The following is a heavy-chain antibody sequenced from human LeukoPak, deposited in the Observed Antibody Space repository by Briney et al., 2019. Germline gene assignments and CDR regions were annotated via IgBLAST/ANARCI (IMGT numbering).Heavy chain of an antibody. D-gene: IGHD6-19*01. Sequence: SVKVSCKASGGTFSSYAISWVRQAPGQGLEWMGKIIPIFGTANYAQKFQGRVTITTDESTSTAYMELSSLRSEDTAVYYCAVGRAVAGRDYYYYYYMDVWGKGTTVTVSS. CDR1: GGTFSSYA. CDR2: IIPIFGTA. J-gene: IGHJ6*03. CDR3: AVGRAVAGRDYYYYYYMDV. V-gene: IGHV1-69*05.